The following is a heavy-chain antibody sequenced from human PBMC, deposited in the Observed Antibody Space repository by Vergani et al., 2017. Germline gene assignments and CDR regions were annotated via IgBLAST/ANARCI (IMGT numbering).Heavy chain of an antibody. J-gene: IGHJ4*02. D-gene: IGHD5-12*01. Sequence: QVQLHESGPGLVKPSETLSLTCTVSGGPISSYYWSWIRQPPGKGLEWVGYIYYSGSTNYNPSLKSRVTISVDTSKNQFSLKRSSVTAADTAVYYCARGDSGYEIDYWGQGTLVTVSS. CDR3: ARGDSGYEIDY. CDR2: IYYSGST. CDR1: GGPISSYY. V-gene: IGHV4-59*01.